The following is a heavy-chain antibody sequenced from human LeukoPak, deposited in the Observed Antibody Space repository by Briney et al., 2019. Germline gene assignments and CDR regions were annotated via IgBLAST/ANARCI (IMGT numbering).Heavy chain of an antibody. CDR2: ISGSGGST. CDR3: AKEIYGDPTGGRFQH. J-gene: IGHJ1*01. V-gene: IGHV3-23*01. CDR1: GFTLSSYA. D-gene: IGHD4-17*01. Sequence: PGGSLRLSCAASGFTLSSYAMSWVRQAPGKGLEWVSVISGSGGSTYYADSVEGRFTVSRDNSKNTLYLQMNSLRAEDTAVFYCAKEIYGDPTGGRFQHWGQGTLVTVSS.